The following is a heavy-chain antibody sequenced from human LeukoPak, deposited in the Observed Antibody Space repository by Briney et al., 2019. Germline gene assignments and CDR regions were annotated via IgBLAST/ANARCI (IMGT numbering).Heavy chain of an antibody. CDR1: GFTVDSDY. Sequence: GGSLRLSCAASGFTVDSDYLSWVRQAPGKGLEWVSTIYTGGNTYYAASVKGRFTISRDFSKNTVFLHMNSLRAEDTAMYYCARGDDSGYYDYFDYWGQGALVTVSS. J-gene: IGHJ4*02. V-gene: IGHV3-53*01. CDR3: ARGDDSGYYDYFDY. D-gene: IGHD3-22*01. CDR2: IYTGGNT.